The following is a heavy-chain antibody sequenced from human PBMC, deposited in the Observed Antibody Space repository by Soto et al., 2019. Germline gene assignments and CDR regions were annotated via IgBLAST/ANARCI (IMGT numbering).Heavy chain of an antibody. V-gene: IGHV4-39*01. CDR3: ARHVEMATILFYFDY. J-gene: IGHJ4*02. D-gene: IGHD5-12*01. CDR1: GGSISSSSYY. CDR2: IYYSGST. Sequence: PSETLSLTCTVSGGSISSSSYYWGWIRQPPGKGLEWIGSIYYSGSTYYNPSLKSRVTISVDTSKNQFSLKLSSVTAADTAVYYCARHVEMATILFYFDYWGQGTLVTVSS.